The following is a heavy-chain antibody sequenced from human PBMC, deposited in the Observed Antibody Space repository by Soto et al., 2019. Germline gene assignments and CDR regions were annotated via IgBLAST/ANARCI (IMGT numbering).Heavy chain of an antibody. V-gene: IGHV3-23*01. J-gene: IGHJ4*02. CDR3: ARRITSAFDY. D-gene: IGHD1-20*01. Sequence: EVQLLESGGGLVQPGGSLRLSCVASGFTFSIYNMNWVRQAPGTGLEWVSVVTGSGDYTNYADYVKGRFTISRDNSKNTLYLQMNILRPEDTAVYLCARRITSAFDYWGQGTLVTVSS. CDR2: VTGSGDYT. CDR1: GFTFSIYN.